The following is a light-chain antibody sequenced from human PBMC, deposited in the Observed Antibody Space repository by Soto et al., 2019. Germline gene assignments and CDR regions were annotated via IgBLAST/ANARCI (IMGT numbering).Light chain of an antibody. CDR3: QVWDTNSDHWV. Sequence: SYELTQPPSVSVALGKTAKITCGGDNIGSKSVHWYQQKPGQAPVLVIYYDSDRPSGIPERLSGSNSGNTATLTISRVEAGDEADYYCQVWDTNSDHWVFGGGTKLTVL. CDR2: YDS. CDR1: NIGSKS. J-gene: IGLJ3*02. V-gene: IGLV3-21*04.